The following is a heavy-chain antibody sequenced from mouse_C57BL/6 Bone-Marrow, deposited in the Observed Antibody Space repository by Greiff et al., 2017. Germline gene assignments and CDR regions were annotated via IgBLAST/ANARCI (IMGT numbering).Heavy chain of an antibody. D-gene: IGHD1-1*01. CDR2: IYPSDSGT. CDR3: ARGLVVPDY. Sequence: VQLQQPGAELVRPGSSVKLSCKASGYTFTSYWMDWVKQRPGQGLEWIGNIYPSDSGTHYNQKFKDKATLTVDKSSSTAYMQLSSLTSEDSAVYYCARGLVVPDYWGQGTTLTVSS. V-gene: IGHV1-61*01. J-gene: IGHJ2*01. CDR1: GYTFTSYW.